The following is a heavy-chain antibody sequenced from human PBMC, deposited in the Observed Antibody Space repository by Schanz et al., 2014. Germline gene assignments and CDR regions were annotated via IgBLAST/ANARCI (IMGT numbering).Heavy chain of an antibody. Sequence: QVQLVESGGGLVKPGGSLRLSCAASGFTFSDYYMTWMRQAPGKGLEWISYISNSGTYTKYADSVKGRFTISRDNSKNSLYLQMDSLRSEDTALYYCAKNRAGGYESFLDSWGQGTLVTVSS. V-gene: IGHV3-11*05. CDR2: ISNSGTYT. J-gene: IGHJ4*02. CDR1: GFTFSDYY. CDR3: AKNRAGGYESFLDS. D-gene: IGHD5-12*01.